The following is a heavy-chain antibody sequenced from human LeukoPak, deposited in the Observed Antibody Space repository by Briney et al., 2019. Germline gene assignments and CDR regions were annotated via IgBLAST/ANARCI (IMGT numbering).Heavy chain of an antibody. Sequence: PSETLSLTCAVYGGSFSGYYWSWIRQPPGKGLEWIGEINHSGSTNYNPSLKSRVTISVDTSKNQFSLKLSSVTAADTAVYYCAGIPLGATRGRHFDCWGQGTLVTVSS. CDR3: AGIPLGATRGRHFDC. CDR2: INHSGST. CDR1: GGSFSGYY. D-gene: IGHD1-26*01. V-gene: IGHV4-34*01. J-gene: IGHJ4*02.